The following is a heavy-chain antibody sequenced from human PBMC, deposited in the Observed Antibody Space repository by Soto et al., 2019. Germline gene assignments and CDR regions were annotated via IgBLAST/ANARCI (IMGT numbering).Heavy chain of an antibody. D-gene: IGHD3-22*01. J-gene: IGHJ4*02. V-gene: IGHV1-69*01. CDR2: IIPIFATP. CDR3: ARQFDNDSSGYYYAY. CDR1: GGTFSRNT. Sequence: QVQLVQSGAEVKKPGSSVKVSCKASGGTFSRNTFSWVRQAPGQGLEWMGGIIPIFATPNYAQKFQGRVSITAEESTSTVYMELSSLRSDDTAVYYCARQFDNDSSGYYYAYWGQGTLVTVSS.